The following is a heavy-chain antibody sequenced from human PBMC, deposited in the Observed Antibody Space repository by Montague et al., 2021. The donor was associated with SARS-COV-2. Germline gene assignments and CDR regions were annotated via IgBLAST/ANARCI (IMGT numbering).Heavy chain of an antibody. CDR2: IFYSGST. Sequence: SETLSLTCTVSGDSMSGYYWSWVRQAPGTGLEWIGYIFYSGSTSYNPSLNSRVTISIDASKEQFSLKLTSVTAADTAVYFCAREGGTKSSHWWGAFDSWGHGTLVTVSS. V-gene: IGHV4-59*01. CDR1: GDSMSGYY. CDR3: AREGGTKSSHWWGAFDS. D-gene: IGHD2-15*01. J-gene: IGHJ5*01.